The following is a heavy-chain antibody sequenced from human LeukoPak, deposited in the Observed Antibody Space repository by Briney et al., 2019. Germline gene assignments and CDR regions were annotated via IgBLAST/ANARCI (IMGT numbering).Heavy chain of an antibody. CDR2: ISSNGGST. J-gene: IGHJ4*02. CDR1: GFPFSSYA. CDR3: ARSSIVVVSILDY. V-gene: IGHV3-64*01. Sequence: GGSLTLSCAASGFPFSSYAMHWVRQAPGKGLENVSAISSNGGSTSYANSAKGRFTISRDNSKTTLYLQMGSLRAEDMAVYYCARSSIVVVSILDYWGQGTLVTVSS. D-gene: IGHD2-2*01.